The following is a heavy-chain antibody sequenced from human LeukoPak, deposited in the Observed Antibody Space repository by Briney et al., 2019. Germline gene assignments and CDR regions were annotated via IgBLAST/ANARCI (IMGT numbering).Heavy chain of an antibody. V-gene: IGHV4-61*01. CDR2: IYYSGST. CDR1: GGSVSIGIYY. CDR3: ARATIPDYGGPYYSGMDV. J-gene: IGHJ6*02. Sequence: SETLSLTCTVSGGSVSIGIYYWSPIRQPPGKGLEWIGYIYYSGSTNYNPSLKSRVTISVDTSKNQFSLKLSSVTAADTAVYYCARATIPDYGGPYYSGMDVWGQGTTVTVSS. D-gene: IGHD4-23*01.